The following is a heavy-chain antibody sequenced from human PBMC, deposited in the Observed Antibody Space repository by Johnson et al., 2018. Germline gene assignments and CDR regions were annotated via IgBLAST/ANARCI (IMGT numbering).Heavy chain of an antibody. CDR3: AGTSNAFDI. J-gene: IGHJ3*02. CDR1: GFTFSSYA. D-gene: IGHD6-6*01. CDR2: ISYDGGNK. V-gene: IGHV3-30-3*01. Sequence: QLVESGGGVVQPGRSLRLSCAASGFTFSSYAMHWVRQAPGKGLEWVAGISYDGGNKYYADSVKGRFTISRDNSKNTLYRQMNSLRAEDTAVFYCAGTSNAFDIWGQGTMVTVSS.